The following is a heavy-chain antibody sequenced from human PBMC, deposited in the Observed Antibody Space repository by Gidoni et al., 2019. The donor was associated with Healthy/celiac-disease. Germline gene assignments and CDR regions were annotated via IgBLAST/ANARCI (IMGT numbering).Heavy chain of an antibody. CDR3: ARGSRGMTPIDY. Sequence: QVQLQQWGAVLLKPSETLSLTCAVYGGSFSGYYWSWIRQPPGKGLEWIGEINHSGSTNYNPYLKSRVTISVDTSKNQFSLKLSSVTAADTAVYYCARGSRGMTPIDYWGQGTLVTVSS. J-gene: IGHJ4*02. CDR2: INHSGST. CDR1: GGSFSGYY. V-gene: IGHV4-34*01.